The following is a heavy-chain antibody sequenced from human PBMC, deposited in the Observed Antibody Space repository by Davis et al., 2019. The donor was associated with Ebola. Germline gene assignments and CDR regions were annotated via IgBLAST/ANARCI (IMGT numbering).Heavy chain of an antibody. V-gene: IGHV3-21*01. CDR2: ISSSSSYI. CDR3: ASDIVVVPAAYYYMDV. J-gene: IGHJ6*03. CDR1: GFTFSSYS. D-gene: IGHD2-2*01. Sequence: GESLKISCAASGFTFSSYSMNWVRQAPGKGLEWVSSISSSSSYIYYADSVKGRFTISRDNAKNSLYLQMNSLRAEDTAVYYCASDIVVVPAAYYYMDVWGKGTTVTVSS.